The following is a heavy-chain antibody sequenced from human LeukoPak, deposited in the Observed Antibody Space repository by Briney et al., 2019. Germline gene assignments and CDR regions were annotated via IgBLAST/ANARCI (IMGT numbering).Heavy chain of an antibody. Sequence: PSQTLSLTCTVSGGSISSGGYYWSWIRQHPGKGREWIGYIYYSGSTYYNPSLKSRVTISVDTSKNQFSLKLSSVTAADTAVYYCARDFCGGGDCLFDQEDAFDIWGQGTMVTVSS. J-gene: IGHJ3*02. CDR2: IYYSGST. D-gene: IGHD2-21*02. V-gene: IGHV4-31*03. CDR3: ARDFCGGGDCLFDQEDAFDI. CDR1: GGSISSGGYY.